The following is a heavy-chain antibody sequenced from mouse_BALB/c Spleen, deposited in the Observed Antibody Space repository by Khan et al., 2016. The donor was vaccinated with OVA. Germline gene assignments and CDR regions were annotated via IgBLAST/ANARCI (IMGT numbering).Heavy chain of an antibody. Sequence: VQLKESGPGLVKPSQSLSLTCTVTGYSITSGYAWNWIRQFPGNKLEWMGYISYSGGTSYNPSLKSRFSITRDTSKNQFFLQLNSVTTEDTATYYCARVNYYGYYFDYWGQGTTLTVSS. V-gene: IGHV3-2*02. CDR1: GYSITSGYA. CDR2: ISYSGGT. J-gene: IGHJ2*01. D-gene: IGHD1-1*01. CDR3: ARVNYYGYYFDY.